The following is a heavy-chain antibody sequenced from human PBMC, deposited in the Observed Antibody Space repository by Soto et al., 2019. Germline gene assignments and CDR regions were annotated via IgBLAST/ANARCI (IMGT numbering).Heavy chain of an antibody. J-gene: IGHJ4*02. Sequence: QLQLQESGPGLVKPSETLSLTCTVSGGSISSSSYYWGWIRQPRGKGLEWIGSIYYSGSTYYNPSLKSRVTISVDTSKNQFSLKLSSVTAADTAVYYCARRVWTMVRGVESYYFDYWGQGTLVTVSS. V-gene: IGHV4-39*01. CDR3: ARRVWTMVRGVESYYFDY. D-gene: IGHD3-10*01. CDR1: GGSISSSSYY. CDR2: IYYSGST.